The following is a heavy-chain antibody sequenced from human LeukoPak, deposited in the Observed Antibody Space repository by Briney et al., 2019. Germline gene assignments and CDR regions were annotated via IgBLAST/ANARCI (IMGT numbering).Heavy chain of an antibody. CDR3: AKDLRRGLPGIAALGIDY. V-gene: IGHV4-59*12. J-gene: IGHJ4*02. CDR2: IYHSGTT. Sequence: SETLSLTCTVSGGSISSYYWSWIRQPPGKGLEWIAYIYHSGTTNSNPSLKSRVTISVDTSKNQFSLRLSSVTAADTAVYYCAKDLRRGLPGIAALGIDYWGQGTLVTVSS. D-gene: IGHD6-13*01. CDR1: GGSISSYY.